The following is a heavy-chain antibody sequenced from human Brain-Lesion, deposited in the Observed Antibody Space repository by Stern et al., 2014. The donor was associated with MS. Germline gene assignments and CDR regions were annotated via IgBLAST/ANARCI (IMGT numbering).Heavy chain of an antibody. V-gene: IGHV1-2*02. CDR2: INPNTGGT. D-gene: IGHD3-3*01. CDR1: GYIFTGYY. J-gene: IGHJ6*02. Sequence: VQLVESGAEVKKPGASVKVSCKTSGYIFTGYYIHWVRQAPGPGLEWMAWINPNTGGTKYAQKFQGRVTMSRDTSISTAYVELSSLTSDDTAVYYCARDQRGITIFGVVTDYYYLGMDVWGQGTTVTVSS. CDR3: ARDQRGITIFGVVTDYYYLGMDV.